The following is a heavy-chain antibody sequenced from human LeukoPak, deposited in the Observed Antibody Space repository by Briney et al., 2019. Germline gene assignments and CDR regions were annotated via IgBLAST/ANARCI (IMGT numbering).Heavy chain of an antibody. CDR3: ARVLYGDF. D-gene: IGHD4-17*01. CDR1: GFSVSSTY. Sequence: GGSLRLSCAASGFSVSSTYMSWVRQAPGKGLEWVSLIYSGGTTYYADSVKGRFTISRDNSKNTLYLQMNSLRAEDTAVYYCARVLYGDFGGQGTLVTVSS. CDR2: IYSGGTT. V-gene: IGHV3-53*01. J-gene: IGHJ4*02.